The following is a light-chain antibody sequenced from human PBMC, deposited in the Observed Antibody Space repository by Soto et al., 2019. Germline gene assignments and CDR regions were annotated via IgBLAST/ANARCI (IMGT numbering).Light chain of an antibody. CDR1: HGISSY. CDR2: AAS. Sequence: QRPQCQSSISPSVGDQFNNTCRASHGISSYLAWYQQKPGKAPKLLIYAASTLQSGVPSRFSGSGSLSDFTLTIYSLQLEYFASCCSDLLISYLTTSGQGTRLEIK. J-gene: IGKJ5*01. CDR3: DLLISYLTT. V-gene: IGKV1-9*01.